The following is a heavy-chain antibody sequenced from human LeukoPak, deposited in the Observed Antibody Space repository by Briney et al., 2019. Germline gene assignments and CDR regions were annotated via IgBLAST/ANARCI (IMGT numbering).Heavy chain of an antibody. J-gene: IGHJ4*02. CDR1: GFTFSSYS. CDR2: ISTSGRYM. D-gene: IGHD6-13*01. V-gene: IGHV3-21*01. Sequence: KSGGSLRLSCAASGFTFSSYSMNWVRQARGKGLEWVSSISTSGRYMFYADSVKGRFTISRDNAKLTLYLQMNSLRAEDTAVYYCARDDQQLVPPDSWGQGTLVTVSS. CDR3: ARDDQQLVPPDS.